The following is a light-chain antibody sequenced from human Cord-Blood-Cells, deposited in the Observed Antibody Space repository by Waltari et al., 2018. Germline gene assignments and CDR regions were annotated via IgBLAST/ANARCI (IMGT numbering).Light chain of an antibody. CDR3: QQYNSAWM. CDR2: KAS. Sequence: DIQMTQSPSTLSASVGDRVTITCRASQSISSWLAWYQQKPGKAPKLLIYKASSLESGVPSRFSGSGSGTEFTLTISSLQPDDFATYYCQQYNSAWMFGQGTKVEIK. CDR1: QSISSW. V-gene: IGKV1-5*03. J-gene: IGKJ1*01.